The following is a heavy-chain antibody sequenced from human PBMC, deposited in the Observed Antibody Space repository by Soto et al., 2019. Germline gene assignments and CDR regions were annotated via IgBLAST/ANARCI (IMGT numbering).Heavy chain of an antibody. CDR1: TFTFSSYW. CDR3: ASVPTGKFGVWNY. V-gene: IGHV3-74*01. CDR2: INTGGTTT. D-gene: IGHD2-21*01. J-gene: IGHJ4*02. Sequence: EVQLVESGGGLVQPGGSLRLSCAASTFTFSSYWMHWVRQAPGQGLVWVSRINTGGTTTTYADSVKGRFTTSRDNAANTLYLQMTSLRAEDTAMYYCASVPTGKFGVWNYWGQGTLVTVSS.